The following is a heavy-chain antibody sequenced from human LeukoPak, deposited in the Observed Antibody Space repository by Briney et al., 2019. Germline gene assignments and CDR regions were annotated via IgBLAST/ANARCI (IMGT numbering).Heavy chain of an antibody. CDR1: GYTFTSYG. CDR2: ISANNGDT. CDR3: ARESPETREDY. V-gene: IGHV1-18*01. D-gene: IGHD1-1*01. Sequence: ASVKVSCKASGYTFTSYGISWVRQAPGQGLEWMGWISANNGDTDYPPKLQDRVTMTTDTYTSTAYMELRSLRSDDTAMYYCARESPETREDYWGQGTLVTVSS. J-gene: IGHJ4*02.